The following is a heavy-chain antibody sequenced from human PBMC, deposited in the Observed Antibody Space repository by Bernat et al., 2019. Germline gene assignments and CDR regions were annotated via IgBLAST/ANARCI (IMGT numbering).Heavy chain of an antibody. CDR2: INTNTGNP. CDR1: GYTFTSYA. V-gene: IGHV7-4-1*02. J-gene: IGHJ6*03. CDR3: ARGPRSIYYYYYYMDV. Sequence: QVQLVQSGSELKKPGASVKVSCKASGYTFTSYAMNWVRQAPGQGLEWMGWINTNTGNPTYAQGFTGRFVVSLDTSVSTAYLQISSLKAEDTAVYYCARGPRSIYYYYYYMDVWGKGTTVTVSS. D-gene: IGHD6-6*01.